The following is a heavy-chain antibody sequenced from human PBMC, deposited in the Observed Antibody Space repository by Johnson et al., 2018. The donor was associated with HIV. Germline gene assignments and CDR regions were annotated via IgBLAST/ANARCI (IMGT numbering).Heavy chain of an antibody. CDR2: ISYDGNNE. D-gene: IGHD3-16*01. CDR1: GFTFRSFG. J-gene: IGHJ3*02. V-gene: IGHV3-30*18. Sequence: QVQLVESGGGLIQPGGSLRLSCAASGFTFRSFGMHWVRQAPGTGLEWVAVISYDGNNEFYADSVKGRFTISRENSKNTLYLRMNSLRPDDTAVYYCAKEGEAFDIWGQGTMVTVSS. CDR3: AKEGEAFDI.